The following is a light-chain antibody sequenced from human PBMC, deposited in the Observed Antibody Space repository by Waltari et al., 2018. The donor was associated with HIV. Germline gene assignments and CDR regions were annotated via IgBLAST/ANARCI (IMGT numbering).Light chain of an antibody. Sequence: QSALTQPASVSGSPGQSITISCTGTSSDVGGYNLVSWYQQHPGKAPKLMIYEVSKRPSGVSSRFSGSKSGNTASLTISVLQAEDEADYYCCAYAGSTTYVIFGGGTKLTVL. V-gene: IGLV2-23*02. CDR2: EVS. J-gene: IGLJ2*01. CDR1: SSDVGGYNL. CDR3: CAYAGSTTYVI.